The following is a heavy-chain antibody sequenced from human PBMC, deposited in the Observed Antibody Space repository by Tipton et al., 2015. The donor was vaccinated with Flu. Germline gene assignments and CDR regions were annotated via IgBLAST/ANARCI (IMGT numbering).Heavy chain of an antibody. CDR2: IKTKADSYAT. V-gene: IGHV3-73*01. CDR1: GFIFSGSD. D-gene: IGHD1-20*01. CDR3: TNGITGTNVDH. Sequence: SLRLSCAASGFIFSGSDVHWVRQASGKGLEWVGRIKTKADSYATTYAASAKGRFTISRDDSKNTAYLQINSLKTEDTSVYYCTNGITGTNVDHWGQGTLVTVSS. J-gene: IGHJ4*02.